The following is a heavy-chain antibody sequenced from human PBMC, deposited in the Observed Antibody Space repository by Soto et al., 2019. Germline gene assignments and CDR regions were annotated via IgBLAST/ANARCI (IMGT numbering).Heavy chain of an antibody. J-gene: IGHJ4*02. CDR2: LNGSGTSI. CDR3: AKVPLKPQVFDY. Sequence: GGSLRLSCTASGFTFSKYARNWVRQAPGKGQEWIGSLNGSGTSIYYADSVKGRFAISRDNSKNTLYLQMNNLRAEVTAIYYCAKVPLKPQVFDYWGQGTLVTVSS. V-gene: IGHV3-23*01. CDR1: GFTFSKYA.